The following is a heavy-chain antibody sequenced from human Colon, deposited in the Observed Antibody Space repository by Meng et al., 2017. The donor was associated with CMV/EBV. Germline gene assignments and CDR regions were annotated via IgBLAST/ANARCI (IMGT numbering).Heavy chain of an antibody. CDR3: ARGPGPRSNIYDS. Sequence: GGSLRLSCEGTGFSFTNYAMAWVRQAPGKGPEWVSVAFPGLSTTYSADTVKGRFTISRDDSNNMLYLEMTSLRVEDTAIYYCARGPGPRSNIYDSWGQGTTVTVSS. CDR1: GFSFTNYA. V-gene: IGHV3-23*03. CDR2: AFPGLSTT. D-gene: IGHD2-21*02. J-gene: IGHJ6*02.